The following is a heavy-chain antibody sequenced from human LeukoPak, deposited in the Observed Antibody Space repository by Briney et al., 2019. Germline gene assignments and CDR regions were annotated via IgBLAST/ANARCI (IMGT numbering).Heavy chain of an antibody. CDR1: GFDFSGFY. D-gene: IGHD2-15*01. CDR2: IRSKPSSYTT. J-gene: IGHJ4*02. Sequence: GGSLRLSCAASGFDFSGFYMHWVRQASGRGLEWVGLIRSKPSSYTTVYAASVKGRFTISRDDSKNTAYLQMNSLKAEDTGVYYCIRQHCSGGSCSYVDYWGQGTLVTVSS. V-gene: IGHV3-73*01. CDR3: IRQHCSGGSCSYVDY.